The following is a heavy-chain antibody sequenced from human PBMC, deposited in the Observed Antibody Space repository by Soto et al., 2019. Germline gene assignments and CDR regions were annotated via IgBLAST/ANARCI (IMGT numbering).Heavy chain of an antibody. CDR3: ARSQGSSTSLEIYYYYYYAMTV. Sequence: QVQLVQSGAEVKKPGSSVKVSCKASGGTFGSYAISWVRQAPGQGLEWMGGIIPIPGTANYAQKLQGRVTIAADESTSTAYMELSSLRSEDTAVYYCARSQGSSTSLEIYYYYYYAMTVWGQGTTVTVSS. V-gene: IGHV1-69*01. J-gene: IGHJ6*02. CDR2: IIPIPGTA. D-gene: IGHD2-2*01. CDR1: GGTFGSYA.